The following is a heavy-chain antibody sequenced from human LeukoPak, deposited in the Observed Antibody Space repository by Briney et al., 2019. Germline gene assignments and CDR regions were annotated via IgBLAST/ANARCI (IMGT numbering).Heavy chain of an antibody. CDR2: MNPNSGNT. J-gene: IGHJ6*03. Sequence: GASLKVSCKASGYTFTSYDINWVRQATGPGLEWMGWMNPNSGNTGYAQKFQGRVTITRNTSISTAYMERSSLRSEDTAVYYCARRGTAMGLDYYYYYYMYDWGKGTTVTVSS. CDR1: GYTFTSYD. D-gene: IGHD5-18*01. CDR3: ARRGTAMGLDYYYYYYMYD. V-gene: IGHV1-8*03.